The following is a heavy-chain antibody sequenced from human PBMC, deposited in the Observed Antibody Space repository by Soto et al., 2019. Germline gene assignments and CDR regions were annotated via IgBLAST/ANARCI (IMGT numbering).Heavy chain of an antibody. CDR1: GGSISSYY. D-gene: IGHD6-13*01. V-gene: IGHV4-59*01. Sequence: PSETLSLTCTVSGGSISSYYWSWIRQPPGKGLEWIGYIYYSGSTNYNPSLKSRVTISVDTSKNQFSLKLSSVTAADTAVYYCAREGYSSSWHTVTHHYYYYDMDFWGKGTTVTVSS. CDR2: IYYSGST. CDR3: AREGYSSSWHTVTHHYYYYDMDF. J-gene: IGHJ6*03.